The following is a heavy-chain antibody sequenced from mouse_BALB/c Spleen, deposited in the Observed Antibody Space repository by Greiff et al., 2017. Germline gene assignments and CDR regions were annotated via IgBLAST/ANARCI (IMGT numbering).Heavy chain of an antibody. V-gene: IGHV2-9*02. D-gene: IGHD1-1*01. CDR2: IWAGGST. J-gene: IGHJ3*01. CDR1: GFSLTSYG. Sequence: VQLQESGPGLVAPSQSLSITCTVSGFSLTSYGVHWVRQPPGKGLEWLGVIWAGGSTNYNSALMSRLSISKDNAKNQVFLKMNSLQTDDTAMYYCASPPLTKVVAPAYWGQGTLVTVSA. CDR3: ASPPLTKVVAPAY.